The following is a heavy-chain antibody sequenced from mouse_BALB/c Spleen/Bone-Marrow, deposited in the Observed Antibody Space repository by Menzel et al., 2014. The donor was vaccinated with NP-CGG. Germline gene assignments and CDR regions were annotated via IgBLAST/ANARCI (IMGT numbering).Heavy chain of an antibody. J-gene: IGHJ1*01. Sequence: EVKLVESGGGLVQPGGSRKLSCAASGFTFSSFGMHWVRQAPEKGLEWVAYISSGSSTIYYADTVKGRFTISRDNPKNTLFLQMTSLRSEDTAMYYCARYWYFDVWGAGTTVTVSS. CDR2: ISSGSSTI. CDR3: ARYWYFDV. V-gene: IGHV5-17*02. CDR1: GFTFSSFG.